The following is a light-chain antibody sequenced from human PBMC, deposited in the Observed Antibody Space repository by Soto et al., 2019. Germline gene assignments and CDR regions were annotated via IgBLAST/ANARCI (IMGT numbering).Light chain of an antibody. Sequence: QSALTQPASVSGSPGQSITISCTGTSSDVGGYNYVSWYQQHPGKAPKLMIYDVSNRPSGVSNRFSGSKSGNTASLTISGLQAEDEADYYSSSYTSSSTLFGGGTKLTAL. J-gene: IGLJ2*01. V-gene: IGLV2-14*01. CDR3: SSYTSSSTL. CDR2: DVS. CDR1: SSDVGGYNY.